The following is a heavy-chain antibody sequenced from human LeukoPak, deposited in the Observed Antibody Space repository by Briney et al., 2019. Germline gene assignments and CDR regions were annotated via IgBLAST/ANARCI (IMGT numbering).Heavy chain of an antibody. D-gene: IGHD1-14*01. CDR2: ISSSGSTI. Sequence: PGGSLRLSCAASGFTFSSYEMNWVRQAPGKGLEWVSYISSSGSTIYYADSVKGRFTISRDNAKNSLYLQMNSLRAEDTAVYYCARVNPFYYFDYWGQGTLVTDSS. V-gene: IGHV3-48*03. CDR1: GFTFSSYE. J-gene: IGHJ4*02. CDR3: ARVNPFYYFDY.